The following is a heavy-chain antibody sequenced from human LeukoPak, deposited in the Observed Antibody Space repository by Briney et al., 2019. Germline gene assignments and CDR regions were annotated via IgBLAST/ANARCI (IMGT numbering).Heavy chain of an antibody. V-gene: IGHV4-34*01. D-gene: IGHD4-17*01. Sequence: SETLSLTCTVSGGSISSYYWSWIRQPPGKGLEWIGEFNHGGSTNYNPSLKSRVTISVDTSKDQFSLKLSSVTAADTAVYYCARGLGDHGRGMDVWGQGTTVTVSS. CDR1: GGSISSYY. CDR3: ARGLGDHGRGMDV. CDR2: FNHGGST. J-gene: IGHJ6*02.